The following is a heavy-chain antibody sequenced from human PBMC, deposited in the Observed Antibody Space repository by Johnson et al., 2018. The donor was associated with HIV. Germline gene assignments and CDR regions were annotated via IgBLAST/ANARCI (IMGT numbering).Heavy chain of an antibody. CDR3: GSLGDGHQKGAFEI. J-gene: IGHJ3*02. V-gene: IGHV3-30*03. CDR1: GFTVSSNY. D-gene: IGHD3-16*01. Sequence: QVQLVESGGGLVQPGGSLRLSCAASGFTVSSNYMSWVRQAPGKGLEWVAVISYDGTYEFYADSVKGRFTISRDNSKSTLYLQMNSLRAEDTAVYYCGSLGDGHQKGAFEIWGQGTMVTVSS. CDR2: ISYDGTYE.